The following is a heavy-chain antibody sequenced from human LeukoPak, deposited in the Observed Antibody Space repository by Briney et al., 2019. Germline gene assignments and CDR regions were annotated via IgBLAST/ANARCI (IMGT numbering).Heavy chain of an antibody. CDR1: GFTFSSYG. CDR2: IRYDGSNK. CDR3: AKVGTDSSGYSCDY. Sequence: GGSLRLSCAASGFTFSSYGMHWVRQAPGKGLEWVAFIRYDGSNKFYADSVKGRFTISRDNSKNTLYLQMTSLRAEDTAVYYCAKVGTDSSGYSCDYWGQGTLVTVSS. V-gene: IGHV3-30*02. D-gene: IGHD3-22*01. J-gene: IGHJ4*02.